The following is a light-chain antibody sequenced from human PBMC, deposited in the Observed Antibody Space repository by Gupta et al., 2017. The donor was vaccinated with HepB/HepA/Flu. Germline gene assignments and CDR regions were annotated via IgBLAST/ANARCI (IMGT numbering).Light chain of an antibody. CDR1: TLGEKY. CDR2: ESN. J-gene: IGLJ2*01. CDR3: QAWDSSTVI. V-gene: IGLV3-1*01. Sequence: SYELTQPPSVSVSPGPTASITCSGETLGEKYACRYQQTPAQSLVLVIYESNKRPAGSPGCFSGSNSGTIATLTMRGTEGVDDSYYYCQAWDSSTVIFGGGTKMTVL.